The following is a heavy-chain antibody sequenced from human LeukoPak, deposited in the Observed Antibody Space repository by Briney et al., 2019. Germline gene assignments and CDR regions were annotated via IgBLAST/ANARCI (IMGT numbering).Heavy chain of an antibody. V-gene: IGHV4-59*01. J-gene: IGHJ5*02. CDR3: ARDFLPVPAAINVGFGP. Sequence: SETLSLTCTVSGGSISSYYWSWIRQPPGKGLEWIGYIYYSGSTNCNPSLKSRVTISVDTSKNQFSLKLSSVTAADTAVYYCARDFLPVPAAINVGFGPWGQGTLVTVSS. D-gene: IGHD2-2*02. CDR2: IYYSGST. CDR1: GGSISSYY.